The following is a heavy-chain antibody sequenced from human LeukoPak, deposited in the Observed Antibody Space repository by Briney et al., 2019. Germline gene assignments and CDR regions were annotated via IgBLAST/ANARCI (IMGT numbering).Heavy chain of an antibody. J-gene: IGHJ3*02. Sequence: GGSLRLSCAASGLIFSTYSMTWVRQAPGEGLEWVAGISASEYTYYGDSVKGRFTISRDNSKNPLYLQLNNLRDEDTAIYYCAKDGGLGGVPVDVFDIWGQGTMVTVSS. CDR1: GLIFSTYS. CDR2: ISASEYT. D-gene: IGHD3-16*01. V-gene: IGHV3-23*01. CDR3: AKDGGLGGVPVDVFDI.